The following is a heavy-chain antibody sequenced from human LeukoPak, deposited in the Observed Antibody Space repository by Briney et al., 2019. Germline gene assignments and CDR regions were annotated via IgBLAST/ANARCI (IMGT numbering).Heavy chain of an antibody. CDR2: IYYSGST. J-gene: IGHJ6*02. Sequence: PSETLSLTCTVSGGSISSSSYYWGWIRQPPGKGLEWIGSIYYSGSTYYNPSLKSRVTISVDTSKNQFSLKLSSVTAADTAVYYCARDEVRGSSGWFYYFGMDVWGQGTTATVSS. D-gene: IGHD6-13*01. CDR1: GGSISSSSYY. V-gene: IGHV4-39*07. CDR3: ARDEVRGSSGWFYYFGMDV.